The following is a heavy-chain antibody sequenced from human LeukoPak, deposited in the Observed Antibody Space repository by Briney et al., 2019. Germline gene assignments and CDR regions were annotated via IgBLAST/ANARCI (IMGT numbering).Heavy chain of an antibody. CDR1: GGSFSGYY. V-gene: IGHV4-34*01. J-gene: IGHJ6*03. Sequence: PSETLSLTCAVYGGSFSGYYWSWIRQPPGKGLEWIGEINHSGSTNYNPSLKSRVTISVDTSKNQFSLKLSSVTAADTAVYYCARRRYQLPLYYYYYMYVWGKGTTVTVSS. CDR3: ARRRYQLPLYYYYYMYV. D-gene: IGHD2-2*01. CDR2: INHSGST.